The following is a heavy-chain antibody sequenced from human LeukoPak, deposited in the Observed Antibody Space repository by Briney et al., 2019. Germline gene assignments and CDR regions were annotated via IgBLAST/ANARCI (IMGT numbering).Heavy chain of an antibody. CDR1: GGSISSHLYF. CDR2: IHYGGST. D-gene: IGHD3-10*01. J-gene: IGHJ6*03. CDR3: ARMVRGVVLGPNYYPYHMDV. V-gene: IGHV4-39*02. Sequence: SETLSLTCTVSGGSISSHLYFWAWIRQPPGKGLECIGSIHYGGSTYYNPSLKRRVTISVDTSKDDFSLKLASVTAADTAMYYCARMVRGVVLGPNYYPYHMDVWGTGTTVSVAS.